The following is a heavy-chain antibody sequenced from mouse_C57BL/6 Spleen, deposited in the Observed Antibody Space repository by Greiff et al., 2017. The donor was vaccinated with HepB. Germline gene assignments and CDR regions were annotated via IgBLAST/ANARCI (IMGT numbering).Heavy chain of an antibody. CDR3: ARVEDYYEDY. V-gene: IGHV1-80*01. D-gene: IGHD1-1*01. CDR1: GYAFRSYW. J-gene: IGHJ2*01. CDR2: IYPGDGDT. Sequence: QVQLKQSGAELVKPGASVKISCKVSGYAFRSYWSNWVNQRPEKGLEWIGQIYPGDGDTNYNGNFKGRATLTADKSSSTAYMQLSSLTPEDSAVYFCARVEDYYEDYWGQGTTLTVSS.